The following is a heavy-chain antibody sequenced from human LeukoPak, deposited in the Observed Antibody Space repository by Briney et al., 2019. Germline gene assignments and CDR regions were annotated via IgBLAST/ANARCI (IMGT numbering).Heavy chain of an antibody. D-gene: IGHD3-10*01. CDR3: ARDMARGVIIPSES. CDR2: IWYDGSNK. CDR1: GFTFSSYA. V-gene: IGHV3-33*08. J-gene: IGHJ4*02. Sequence: GGSLRLSCAASGFTFSSYAMHWVRQAPGKGLEWVAVIWYDGSNKYYADSVKGRFTISRDNSKNTLYLQMNSLRAEDTAVYYCARDMARGVIIPSESWGQGTLVSVPS.